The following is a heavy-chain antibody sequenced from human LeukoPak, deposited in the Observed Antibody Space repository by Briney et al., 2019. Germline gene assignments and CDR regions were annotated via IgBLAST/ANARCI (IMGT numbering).Heavy chain of an antibody. V-gene: IGHV3-48*03. CDR1: GFTFSSYE. J-gene: IGHJ4*02. Sequence: GGSLRLSCAASGFTFSSYEMNWVRQAPGKGLEWVSYISSSGSTIYYANSVKGRFTISRDNAKNSLYLQMNSLRAEDTAVYYCARSGAGDSSGYYFLFDYWGQGPWSPSPQ. D-gene: IGHD3-22*01. CDR3: ARSGAGDSSGYYFLFDY. CDR2: ISSSGSTI.